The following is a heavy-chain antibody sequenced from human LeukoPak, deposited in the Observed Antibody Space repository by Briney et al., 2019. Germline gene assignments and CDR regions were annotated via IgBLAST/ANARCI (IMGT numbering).Heavy chain of an antibody. CDR1: GGTFSSYA. CDR2: IIPIFGTA. Sequence: SVEVSCKASGGTFSSYAISWVRQAPGQGLEWMGGIIPIFGTANYAQKFQGRVTITADKSTSTAYMELSSLRSEDTAVYYCARLTLGDYYYYYYMDVWGKGTTVTVSS. D-gene: IGHD3-16*01. J-gene: IGHJ6*03. CDR3: ARLTLGDYYYYYYMDV. V-gene: IGHV1-69*06.